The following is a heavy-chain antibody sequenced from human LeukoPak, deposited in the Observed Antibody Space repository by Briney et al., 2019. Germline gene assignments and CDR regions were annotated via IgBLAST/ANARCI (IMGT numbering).Heavy chain of an antibody. J-gene: IGHJ5*02. Sequence: SETLSLTCTVSGGSISSSSYYWGWIRQPPGKGLEWIGRIYTSGSTNYNPSLKSRVTMSVDTSKNQFSLKLSSVTAADTAVYYCAREGIVVVPAAIGFDPWGQGTLVTVSS. D-gene: IGHD2-2*02. CDR2: IYTSGST. CDR1: GGSISSSSYY. CDR3: AREGIVVVPAAIGFDP. V-gene: IGHV4-39*07.